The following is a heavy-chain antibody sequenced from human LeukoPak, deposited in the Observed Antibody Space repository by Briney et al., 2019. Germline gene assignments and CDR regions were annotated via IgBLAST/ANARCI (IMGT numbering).Heavy chain of an antibody. CDR2: ISGDGSEI. CDR1: GFTFSDYY. Sequence: GGSLRLSCAASGFTFSDYYMSWIRQAPGKGLEWVASISGDGSEIHYVDSVKGRFTISRDNAKDSLYLQMNSLRAEDTAVYYCAKDDYYDTSGYRDWGQGTLVTVSS. D-gene: IGHD3-22*01. V-gene: IGHV3-7*01. J-gene: IGHJ4*02. CDR3: AKDDYYDTSGYRD.